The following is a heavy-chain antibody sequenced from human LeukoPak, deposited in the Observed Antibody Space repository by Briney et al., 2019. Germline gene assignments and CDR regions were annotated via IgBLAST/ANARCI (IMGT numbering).Heavy chain of an antibody. J-gene: IGHJ4*02. V-gene: IGHV3-23*01. CDR3: AKQKPTNYDFWSGYWFDY. D-gene: IGHD3-3*01. CDR2: ISGSGGST. Sequence: PGGSLRLSCAAPGFTFSSYAMSWVRQAPGKGLEWVSAISGSGGSTYYADSVKGRFTISRDNSKNTLYLQMNSLRAEDTAVYYCAKQKPTNYDFWSGYWFDYWGQGTLVTVSS. CDR1: GFTFSSYA.